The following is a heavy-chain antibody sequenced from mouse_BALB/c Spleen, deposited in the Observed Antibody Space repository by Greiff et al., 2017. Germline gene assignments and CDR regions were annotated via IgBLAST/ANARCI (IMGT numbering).Heavy chain of an antibody. V-gene: IGHV1-18*01. CDR3: ARRLLAYYYAMDY. CDR2: INPNNGGT. D-gene: IGHD3-2*02. CDR1: GYTFTDYN. J-gene: IGHJ4*01. Sequence: VQLQQSGPELVKPGASVKIPCKASGYTFTDYNMDWVKQSHGKSLEWIGDINPNNGGTIYNQKFKGKATLTVDKSSSTAYMELRSLTSEDTAVYYCARRLLAYYYAMDYWGQGTSVTVSS.